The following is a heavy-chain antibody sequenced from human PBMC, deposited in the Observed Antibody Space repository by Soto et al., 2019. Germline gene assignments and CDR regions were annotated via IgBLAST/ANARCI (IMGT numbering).Heavy chain of an antibody. CDR1: GGSISSGGYY. CDR3: ARDGGFYPFDI. V-gene: IGHV4-31*03. J-gene: IGHJ3*02. CDR2: IYYSGST. Sequence: QVQLQESGPGLVKPSQTLSLTCTVSGGSISSGGYYWSWIRQHPGKGLEWIGYIYYSGSTYYNPSLKSRVTISVDTSKNHVSLELSSVTAADTAVYYCARDGGFYPFDIWGQGTMVTVSS. D-gene: IGHD3-10*01.